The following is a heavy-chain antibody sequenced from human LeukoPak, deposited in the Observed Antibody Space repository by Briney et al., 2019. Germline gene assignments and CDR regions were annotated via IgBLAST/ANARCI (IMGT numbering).Heavy chain of an antibody. D-gene: IGHD3-9*01. Sequence: ASVTVSCKASGYTFTSYGISWVRQAPGQGLEWMGWISAYNGNTNYAQKLQGRVTMTTDTSTSTAYMELRSLRSDDTAVYYCARGARPYYDILTGYYMRGEPYFDYWGQGTLVTVSS. CDR1: GYTFTSYG. CDR2: ISAYNGNT. CDR3: ARGARPYYDILTGYYMRGEPYFDY. V-gene: IGHV1-18*01. J-gene: IGHJ4*02.